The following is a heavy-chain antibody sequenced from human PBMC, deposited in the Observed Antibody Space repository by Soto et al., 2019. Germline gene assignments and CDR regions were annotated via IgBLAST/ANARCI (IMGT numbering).Heavy chain of an antibody. D-gene: IGHD6-13*01. CDR1: GFSFRTYA. CDR3: AKDPCSSWYCKYFEY. V-gene: IGHV3-23*01. Sequence: EVQLLESGGGLVQAGESLRLSCVGSGFSFRTYAMNWVRQSPGKGLEWVSGISAHDGSTLYADSVRGRFTISRDNSKKTLYLQINSLRAEDTAVYYCAKDPCSSWYCKYFEYWGQGTQVTVSS. CDR2: ISAHDGST. J-gene: IGHJ4*02.